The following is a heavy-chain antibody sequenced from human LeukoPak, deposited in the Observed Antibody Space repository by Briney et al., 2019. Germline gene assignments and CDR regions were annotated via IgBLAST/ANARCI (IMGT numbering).Heavy chain of an antibody. CDR2: ISPYNGNA. Sequence: ASVKVSCKASGYIFINYGITWVRQAPGQGLEWMGWISPYNGNADYAQKLQGRVTMTTDTSTTTAYMELRSLRSDDTAVYYCARGWLQPYWYFDLWGRGTLATVSS. D-gene: IGHD5-24*01. CDR3: ARGWLQPYWYFDL. CDR1: GYIFINYG. J-gene: IGHJ2*01. V-gene: IGHV1-18*01.